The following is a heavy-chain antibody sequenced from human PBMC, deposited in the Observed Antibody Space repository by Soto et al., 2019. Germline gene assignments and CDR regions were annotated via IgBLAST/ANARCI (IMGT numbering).Heavy chain of an antibody. CDR2: IYTSGST. V-gene: IGHV4-4*07. CDR3: ARHGWIVGANSLWAFDYYYYGMDV. CDR1: GGSISSYY. D-gene: IGHD1-26*01. Sequence: QVQLQESGPGLVKPSETLSLTCTVSGGSISSYYWSWIRQPAGKGLEWIGRIYTSGSTNYNPSLKSRVTMSVDTSKNQFSLKLSSVTAADTAVYYCARHGWIVGANSLWAFDYYYYGMDVWGQGTTVTVSS. J-gene: IGHJ6*02.